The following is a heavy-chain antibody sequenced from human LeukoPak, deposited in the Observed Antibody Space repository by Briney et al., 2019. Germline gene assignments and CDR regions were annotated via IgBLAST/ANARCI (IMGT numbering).Heavy chain of an antibody. CDR3: AKDRIPGTGTLLGF. CDR1: GFTFRSYA. J-gene: IGHJ4*02. D-gene: IGHD1-7*01. CDR2: VSGSGGST. Sequence: GSLRLSCAASGFTFRSYAMSWVRQAPGKGLEWVSAVSGSGGSTFYADSVKGRFTISRDNSKNTLSLQMNGLRADDTALYYCAKDRIPGTGTLLGFWGQGTLVTVSS. V-gene: IGHV3-23*01.